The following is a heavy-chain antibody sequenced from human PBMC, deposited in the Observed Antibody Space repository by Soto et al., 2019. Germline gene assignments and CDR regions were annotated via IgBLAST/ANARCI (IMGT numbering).Heavy chain of an antibody. CDR1: GGSFSGYY. J-gene: IGHJ5*02. CDR2: INHSGST. CDR3: ARGQIGVTGYYWPFDTNWFDP. Sequence: NPSETLSLTCAVYGGSFSGYYWSWIRQPPGKGLEWIGEINHSGSTNYNPSLKSRVTISVDTSKNQFSLKLSSVTAADTAVYYCARGQIGVTGYYWPFDTNWFDPWGQGTLVTVSS. D-gene: IGHD3-9*01. V-gene: IGHV4-34*01.